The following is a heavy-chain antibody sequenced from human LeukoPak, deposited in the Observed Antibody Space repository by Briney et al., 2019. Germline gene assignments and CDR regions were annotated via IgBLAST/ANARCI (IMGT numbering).Heavy chain of an antibody. J-gene: IGHJ5*02. CDR2: IIPIFGTA. CDR3: ARGSYQNWFDP. CDR1: GGTFSSYA. D-gene: IGHD2-2*01. Sequence: SVKVSCKASGGTFSSYAISWVRQAPGQGLEWMGGIIPIFGTANYAQKFQGRVTITADESTSTACMELRSLRSDDTAVYYCARGSYQNWFDPWGQGTLVTVSS. V-gene: IGHV1-69*01.